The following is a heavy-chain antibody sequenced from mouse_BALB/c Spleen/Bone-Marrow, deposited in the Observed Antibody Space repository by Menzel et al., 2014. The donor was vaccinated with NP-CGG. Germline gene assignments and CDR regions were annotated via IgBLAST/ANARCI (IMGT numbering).Heavy chain of an antibody. D-gene: IGHD1-1*01. V-gene: IGHV14-3*02. CDR3: ASYYYGSSSFAY. CDR1: GFNIKDTY. J-gene: IGHJ3*01. CDR2: IDLANGNT. Sequence: VQLQQSGAELVKPGASVKLSCTASGFNIKDTYMHWVKQRPEQGLEWIGRIDLANGNTKYDPKFQGKATITADTSSNTAYLQLSSLTSEDTAVYYCASYYYGSSSFAYWGQGTLVTVSA.